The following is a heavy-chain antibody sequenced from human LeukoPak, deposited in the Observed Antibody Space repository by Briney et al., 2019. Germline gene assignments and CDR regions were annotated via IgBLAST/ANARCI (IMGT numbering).Heavy chain of an antibody. J-gene: IGHJ4*02. CDR1: GYIFTNYW. D-gene: IGHD3-10*01. CDR2: IYPGDSDT. Sequence: LGESLKISCKGSGYIFTNYWIGWVRQMPGKSLEWMGIIYPGDSDTRYSPSFQGQVTISADKSISTAYLQWSSLKASDTAMYYCARRPPPDYGSGSVNYYFDYWGQGTLVTVSS. V-gene: IGHV5-51*01. CDR3: ARRPPPDYGSGSVNYYFDY.